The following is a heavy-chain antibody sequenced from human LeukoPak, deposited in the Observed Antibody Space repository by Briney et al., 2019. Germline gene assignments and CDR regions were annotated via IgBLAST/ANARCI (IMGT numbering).Heavy chain of an antibody. CDR2: ISPNSGGT. J-gene: IGHJ3*02. CDR3: ARDYGDYGSHWDAFDI. V-gene: IGHV1-2*02. D-gene: IGHD4-17*01. Sequence: ASVKVSCKASGYTFTDYYIHWVRQAPGQGLEWMGWISPNSGGTKYAQKFQGRVTMTRDTSNSTVYMELSRLRSDDTAVYYCARDYGDYGSHWDAFDIWGQGTMVTVSS. CDR1: GYTFTDYY.